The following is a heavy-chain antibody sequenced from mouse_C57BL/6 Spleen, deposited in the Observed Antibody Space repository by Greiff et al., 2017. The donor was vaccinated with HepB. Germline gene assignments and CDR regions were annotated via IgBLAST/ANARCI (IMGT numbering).Heavy chain of an antibody. J-gene: IGHJ3*01. CDR2: IDPETGGT. CDR1: GYTFTDYE. Sequence: VQLQQSGAELVRPGASVTLSCKASGYTFTDYEMHWVKQTPVHGLEWIGAIDPETGGTAYNQKFKGKAILTADKSSSTAYMELRSLTSEDSAVYYCTRPGNPAWFAYWGQGTLVTVSA. V-gene: IGHV1-15*01. D-gene: IGHD2-1*01. CDR3: TRPGNPAWFAY.